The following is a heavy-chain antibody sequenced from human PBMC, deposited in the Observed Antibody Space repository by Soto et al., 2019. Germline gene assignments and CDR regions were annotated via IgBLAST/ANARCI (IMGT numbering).Heavy chain of an antibody. J-gene: IGHJ6*02. CDR3: ARGAPRVQQYCYYYYGMDV. Sequence: VASVKVSCKASGGTFSSYAISWVRQAPGQGLEWMGGIIPIFGTANYAQKFQGRVKITADEATSTAYMELSSLRSEDAAVDYCARGAPRVQQYCYYYYGMDVWGQGTTVTVSS. V-gene: IGHV1-69*13. D-gene: IGHD6-13*01. CDR2: IIPIFGTA. CDR1: GGTFSSYA.